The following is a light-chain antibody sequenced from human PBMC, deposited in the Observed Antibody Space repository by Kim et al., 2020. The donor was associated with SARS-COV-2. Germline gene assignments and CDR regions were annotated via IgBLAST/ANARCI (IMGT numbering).Light chain of an antibody. CDR1: QWVSSSY. J-gene: IGKJ1*01. CDR2: AAS. V-gene: IGKV3-20*01. Sequence: SPGYSATRSCRASQWVSSSYLAWYQQKPGQAPRLLIYAASTWATGIPDRFSGSGSGTDFTLTISRLEPEDFAVYYCQQYGSSPWTFGQGTKVDIK. CDR3: QQYGSSPWT.